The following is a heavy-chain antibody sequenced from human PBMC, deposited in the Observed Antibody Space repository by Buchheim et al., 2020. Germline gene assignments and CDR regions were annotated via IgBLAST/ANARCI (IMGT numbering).Heavy chain of an antibody. Sequence: EVQLVESGGGLVQPGGSLRLSCAASGFTFSSYSMNWVRQAPGKGLEWVSYISSSSTIYYADSVKGRFTISRDNAKNSLYLQMNSLRAEDTAVYYCARDDGGSIAAAVGYYYYYYGMDVWGQGTT. D-gene: IGHD6-13*01. CDR3: ARDDGGSIAAAVGYYYYYYGMDV. J-gene: IGHJ6*02. CDR2: ISSSSTI. CDR1: GFTFSSYS. V-gene: IGHV3-48*01.